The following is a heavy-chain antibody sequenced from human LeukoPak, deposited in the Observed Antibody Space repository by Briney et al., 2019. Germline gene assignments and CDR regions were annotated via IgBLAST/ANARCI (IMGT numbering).Heavy chain of an antibody. V-gene: IGHV3-23*01. Sequence: GGSLRLSCAASGFTFRGYAMGWVRQAPGKGLKWVSVISGSGGSTYYAESVKGRFTISRDNPKNTLYLQMKSLRAEDTAVYYCAKDWGYGSGCVHVWGQGTTVTVSS. J-gene: IGHJ6*01. CDR3: AKDWGYGSGCVHV. CDR2: ISGSGGST. CDR1: GFTFRGYA. D-gene: IGHD6-19*01.